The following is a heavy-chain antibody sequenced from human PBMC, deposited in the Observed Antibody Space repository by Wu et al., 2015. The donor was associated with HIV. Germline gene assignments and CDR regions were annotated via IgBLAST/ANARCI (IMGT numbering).Heavy chain of an antibody. J-gene: IGHJ1*01. CDR1: GYSFNTYG. V-gene: IGHV1-18*01. D-gene: IGHD5-18*01. CDR2: ISANNGNT. Sequence: QVQLVQSGTEVKKPGASVKVSCKASGYSFNTYGINWVRQVPGQGLEWMGWISANNGNTESTQRLQGRVTMTTDTSTSTAYLEVKSLRSDDTAVYYCARGGYKYGTHLQLWGQGTLVIVSS. CDR3: ARGGYKYGTHLQL.